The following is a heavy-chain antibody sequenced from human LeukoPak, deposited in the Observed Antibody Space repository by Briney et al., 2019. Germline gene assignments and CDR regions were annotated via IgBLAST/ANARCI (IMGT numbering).Heavy chain of an antibody. V-gene: IGHV3-33*01. CDR2: IWYDGSNK. D-gene: IGHD5-12*01. J-gene: IGHJ4*02. CDR3: ARYSGYPLYYFDY. CDR1: GFTFSSYG. Sequence: PGRSLRLSGAASGFTFSSYGMHWVRQAPGKGLEWVAVIWYDGSNKYYADSVKGRFTISRDNSKNTLYLQMNRLRAEDTAVYYCARYSGYPLYYFDYWGQGTLVTVSS.